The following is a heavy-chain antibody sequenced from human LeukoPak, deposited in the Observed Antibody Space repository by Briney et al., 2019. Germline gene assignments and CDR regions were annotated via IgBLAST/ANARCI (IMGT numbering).Heavy chain of an antibody. J-gene: IGHJ5*02. CDR3: ATTGIAAAGNHH. CDR2: INHSGST. V-gene: IGHV4-34*01. D-gene: IGHD6-13*01. Sequence: PSETLSLTCAVYGGSFSGYYWSWIRQPPGKGLEWIGEINHSGSTNYNPSLKSRVTISVDTSKNQFSLKLSSVAAADTAVYYCATTGIAAAGNHHWGQGTLATVSS. CDR1: GGSFSGYY.